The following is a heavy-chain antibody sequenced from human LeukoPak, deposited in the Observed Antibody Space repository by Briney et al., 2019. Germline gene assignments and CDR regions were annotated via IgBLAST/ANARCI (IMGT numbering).Heavy chain of an antibody. CDR3: AKMVWVGESTNDY. CDR1: GFTFSSYG. CDR2: IHSDGGNK. Sequence: GGSLRLSCAASGFTFSSYGMHWVRQAPGKGLEWVTFIHSDGGNKYYADSVKGRFTISRDNSKNTLYLQMSSLRAEDTAVYYCAKMVWVGESTNDYWGQGTLVTVSS. V-gene: IGHV3-30*02. J-gene: IGHJ4*02. D-gene: IGHD3-10*01.